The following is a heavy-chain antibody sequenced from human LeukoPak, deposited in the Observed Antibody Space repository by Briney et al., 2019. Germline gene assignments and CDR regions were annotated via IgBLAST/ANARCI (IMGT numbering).Heavy chain of an antibody. CDR3: ARDPSWCE. Sequence: ASVKVSCKASGYTFTGYYMHWVRQAPGQGLEWMGWINPNSADTNYAQKFQGRVTMTRDTSTSTVYMELSSLRSEDTAVYYCARDPSWCEWGQGTLVTVSS. D-gene: IGHD2-8*02. CDR1: GYTFTGYY. V-gene: IGHV1-2*02. CDR2: INPNSADT. J-gene: IGHJ4*02.